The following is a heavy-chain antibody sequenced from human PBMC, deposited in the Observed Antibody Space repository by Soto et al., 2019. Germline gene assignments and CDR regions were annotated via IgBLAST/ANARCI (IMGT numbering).Heavy chain of an antibody. CDR3: VRDRYSSSGWLDP. V-gene: IGHV6-1*01. CDR2: TYYRSRFFS. Sequence: CALSGDNGSSFSAAWKWVRQSTSGGLEWVGRTYYRSRFFSDYAESVKSRIIINQDTSKNQFSLQLKSVTPEDTAVYYCVRDRYSSSGWLDPWGQGTPVNVS. J-gene: IGHJ5*02. CDR1: GDNGSSFSAA. D-gene: IGHD3-10*01.